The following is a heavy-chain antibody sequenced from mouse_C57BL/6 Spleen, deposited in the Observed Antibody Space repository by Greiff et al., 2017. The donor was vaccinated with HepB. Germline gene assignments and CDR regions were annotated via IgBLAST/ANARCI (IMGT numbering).Heavy chain of an antibody. CDR3: ASPHYYGSSYGYFDY. J-gene: IGHJ2*01. CDR1: GFTFSSYT. D-gene: IGHD1-1*01. Sequence: EVMLVESGGGLVKPGGSLKLSCAASGFTFSSYTMSWVRQTPEKRLEWVATISGGGGNTYYPDSVKGRFTISRDNAKNTLYLQMSSLRSEDTALYYCASPHYYGSSYGYFDYWGQGTTLTVSS. CDR2: ISGGGGNT. V-gene: IGHV5-9*01.